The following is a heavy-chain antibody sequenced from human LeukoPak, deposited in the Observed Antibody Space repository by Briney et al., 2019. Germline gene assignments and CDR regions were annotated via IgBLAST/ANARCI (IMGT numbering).Heavy chain of an antibody. V-gene: IGHV3-23*01. D-gene: IGHD3/OR15-3a*01. Sequence: GPLRLSCAASGFPFISYTMSWVRQAPGKGPEWVSSISGSGVSTYYADYVKGRFTLSRDNSMNTLYLQINSLRAEDTAVYYCAKQWRGTGDAFDIWGQGTMVTVSS. J-gene: IGHJ3*02. CDR1: GFPFISYT. CDR2: ISGSGVST. CDR3: AKQWRGTGDAFDI.